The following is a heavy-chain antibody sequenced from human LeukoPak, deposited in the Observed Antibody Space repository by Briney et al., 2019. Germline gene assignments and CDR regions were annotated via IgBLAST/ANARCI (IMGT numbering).Heavy chain of an antibody. CDR2: ISAYNGNT. D-gene: IGHD2-2*01. CDR3: ARAGPDIVVVPAANYYYYYMDV. Sequence: ASVKVSCKASGYTFTSYGISWVRQAPGQGLEWVGCISAYNGNTNYAQKLQGRVTMTTDTSTSTAYMELRSLRSDDTAVYYSARAGPDIVVVPAANYYYYYMDVWGKGTTVTVSS. V-gene: IGHV1-18*01. J-gene: IGHJ6*03. CDR1: GYTFTSYG.